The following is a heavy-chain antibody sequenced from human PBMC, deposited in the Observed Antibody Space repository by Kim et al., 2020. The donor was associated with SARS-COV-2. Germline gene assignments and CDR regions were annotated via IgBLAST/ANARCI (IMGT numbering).Heavy chain of an antibody. Sequence: GGSLRLSCAASGFTFSNSGMHWVRQAPGKGLEWVAVISYDGSNKYYGDSVKGRFSISRDDSKNTLYLQMNSLRVEDTAVYYCAKNRGASWSFDYWGQGTLVTVSS. CDR1: GFTFSNSG. D-gene: IGHD6-13*01. V-gene: IGHV3-30*18. CDR2: ISYDGSNK. J-gene: IGHJ4*02. CDR3: AKNRGASWSFDY.